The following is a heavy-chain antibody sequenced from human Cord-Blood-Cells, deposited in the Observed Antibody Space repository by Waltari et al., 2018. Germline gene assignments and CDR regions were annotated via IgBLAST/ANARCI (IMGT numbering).Heavy chain of an antibody. CDR1: GFPFSSHG. J-gene: IGHJ3*02. CDR2: ISYDGSNK. V-gene: IGHV3-30*18. D-gene: IGHD3-22*01. Sequence: QVQLVESGGGVVQPGRSLRLSCAASGFPFSSHGMHWVRPAPGKGLEWVAVISYDGSNKYYADSVKGRFTISRDNSKNTLYLQMNSLRAEDTAVYYCAKVPYYDSSGDAFDIWGQGTMVTVSS. CDR3: AKVPYYDSSGDAFDI.